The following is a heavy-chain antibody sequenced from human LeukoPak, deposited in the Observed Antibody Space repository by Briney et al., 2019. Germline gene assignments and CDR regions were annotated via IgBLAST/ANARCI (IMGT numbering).Heavy chain of an antibody. D-gene: IGHD6-13*01. V-gene: IGHV4-59*01. CDR2: IYYSESP. CDR3: ASRTGSSSTFHY. Sequence: SETLSLTCTVSGGSISSYYWSWLRQPPGKGLEWIGYIYYSESPNYNPSLKSRVTISLDTSKNQFSLDLSSVTAADTAVYYCASRTGSSSTFHYWGQGTLVTVSS. J-gene: IGHJ4*02. CDR1: GGSISSYY.